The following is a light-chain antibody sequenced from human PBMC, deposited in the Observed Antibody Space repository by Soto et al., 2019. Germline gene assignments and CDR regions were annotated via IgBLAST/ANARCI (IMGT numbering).Light chain of an antibody. CDR3: CSYAGSYTPWV. J-gene: IGLJ3*02. CDR1: SSDVGGYNY. V-gene: IGLV2-11*01. CDR2: DVS. Sequence: QSALTQPPSVSGSPGQSVTISCTGTSSDVGGYNYVSWYQQHPGKAPKLMIYDVSKRPSGVPDRFSGSKSGNTASLTISGRQAEDEGDYYCCSYAGSYTPWVFGGGTQLPGL.